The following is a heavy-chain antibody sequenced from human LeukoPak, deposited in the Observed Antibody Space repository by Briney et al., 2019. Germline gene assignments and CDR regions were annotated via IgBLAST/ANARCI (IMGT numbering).Heavy chain of an antibody. Sequence: GESLKISCKGSGYSFTTYWIGWVRQMPGKGLEWMGIIYPGDSDTRYSPSFQGQVTISADKSISTAYLQWSSLKASDTAMYYCARQAGSYYDILTGQYYYYYYMDVWGKGTTVTVSS. CDR1: GYSFTTYW. J-gene: IGHJ6*03. CDR3: ARQAGSYYDILTGQYYYYYYMDV. D-gene: IGHD3-9*01. CDR2: IYPGDSDT. V-gene: IGHV5-51*01.